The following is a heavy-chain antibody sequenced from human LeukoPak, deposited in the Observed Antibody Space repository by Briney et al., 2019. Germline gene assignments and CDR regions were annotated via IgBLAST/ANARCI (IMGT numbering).Heavy chain of an antibody. CDR2: ISDIGSI. CDR1: SGSISSYY. Sequence: SETLSLTCTVSSGSISSYYWSRIRQPPGKGLEWIAYISDIGSINYNPSLKSRVTISLDTSKNQFSLKLSSVTAADTAVYYCAGHHPRNTVDFWGQGTLVTVSS. J-gene: IGHJ4*02. D-gene: IGHD2/OR15-2a*01. CDR3: AGHHPRNTVDF. V-gene: IGHV4-59*08.